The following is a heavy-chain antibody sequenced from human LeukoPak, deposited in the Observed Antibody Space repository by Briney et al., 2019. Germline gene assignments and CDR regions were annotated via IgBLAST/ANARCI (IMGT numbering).Heavy chain of an antibody. CDR2: ISSSGSTK. D-gene: IGHD4-23*01. Sequence: HPGGSLRLSCAASGFTFNNYEMNWVRQAPGKGLEWVSFISSSGSTKYYADSVKGRFTISRDNAKKSLDLQMNSLRAEDTAVYYCARHDYHSNSDAFDVWGQETMVTVSS. J-gene: IGHJ3*01. CDR1: GFTFNNYE. CDR3: ARHDYHSNSDAFDV. V-gene: IGHV3-48*03.